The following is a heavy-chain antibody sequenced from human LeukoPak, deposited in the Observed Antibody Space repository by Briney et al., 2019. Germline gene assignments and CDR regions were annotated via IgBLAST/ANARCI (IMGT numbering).Heavy chain of an antibody. J-gene: IGHJ6*02. V-gene: IGHV3-7*03. D-gene: IGHD3-16*01. CDR1: GFTFSSYW. Sequence: GGSLRLSSAASGFTFSSYWMNWARQAPGKGLEWEASINHNGNVNYYVDSVKGRFTISRDNAKNSLYLQMSNLRAEDTAVYFCARGGGLDVWGQGATVTVSS. CDR3: ARGGGLDV. CDR2: INHNGNVN.